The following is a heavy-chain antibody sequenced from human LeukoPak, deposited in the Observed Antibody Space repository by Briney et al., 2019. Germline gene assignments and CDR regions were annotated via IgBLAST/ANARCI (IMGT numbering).Heavy chain of an antibody. CDR1: IGSISSSKW. CDR3: ATLGAGRGY. Sequence: SETLSLTCSVSIGSISSSKWWSWVRQSPVKGLEWIGEIYLYGTTNYNPSLKSRVTISVDTSKNQFSLKLSSVTAADTAVYYCATLGAGRGYWGQGTLVTVSS. D-gene: IGHD1-26*01. J-gene: IGHJ4*02. V-gene: IGHV4-4*02. CDR2: IYLYGTT.